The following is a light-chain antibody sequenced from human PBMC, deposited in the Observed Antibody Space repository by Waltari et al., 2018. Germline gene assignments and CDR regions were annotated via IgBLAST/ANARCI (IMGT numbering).Light chain of an antibody. Sequence: QSALTQPAPVSGSPGQSITISCTGTSSAVGSSDLFSWYQQHPGKVPILSIYEVNTRPSGVSSRFFGSKSVNTASLTISGLQADDEADYYCSSYAGTNIHWMFGGGTKLTVL. CDR1: SSAVGSSDL. J-gene: IGLJ3*02. CDR2: EVN. V-gene: IGLV2-23*02. CDR3: SSYAGTNIHWM.